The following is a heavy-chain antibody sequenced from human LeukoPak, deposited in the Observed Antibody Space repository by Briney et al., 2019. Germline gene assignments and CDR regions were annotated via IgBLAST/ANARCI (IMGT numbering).Heavy chain of an antibody. CDR1: GGSISSYY. D-gene: IGHD3-10*01. CDR2: IYYSGST. Sequence: SETLSLTCTVSGGSISSYYWSWIRQPPGKGLEWIRYIYYSGSTNYNPSLKSRVTISVDTSKNQFSLKLSSVTAADTAVYYCARVNLPWFGELSSSYFDYWGQGTLVTVSS. V-gene: IGHV4-59*01. CDR3: ARVNLPWFGELSSSYFDY. J-gene: IGHJ4*02.